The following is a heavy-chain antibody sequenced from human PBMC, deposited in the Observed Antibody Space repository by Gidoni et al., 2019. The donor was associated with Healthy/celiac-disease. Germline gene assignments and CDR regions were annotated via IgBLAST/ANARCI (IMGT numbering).Heavy chain of an antibody. J-gene: IGHJ4*02. CDR1: GFTFSSYS. D-gene: IGHD4-17*01. Sequence: EVQLVESGGGLVKPGGSLRLSCAASGFTFSSYSMNWVRQAPGKGLEWVSSISSSSSYIYYADSVKGRFTISRDNAKNSLYLQMNSLRAEDTAVYYCARDRNDYGDYDPYWGQGTLVTVSS. CDR3: ARDRNDYGDYDPY. V-gene: IGHV3-21*01. CDR2: ISSSSSYI.